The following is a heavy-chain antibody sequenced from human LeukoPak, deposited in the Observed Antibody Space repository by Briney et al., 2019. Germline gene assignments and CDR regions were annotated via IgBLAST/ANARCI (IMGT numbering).Heavy chain of an antibody. Sequence: SETLSLTCTVSGVSFSSGTYFWTWIRQRPGKGLEWIGCIHYSGSILYNPSLASRVSISVDASDDRFSLNLKSVTAADTAVYYCAQGRDYIKGGYWGQGKLVTVSS. V-gene: IGHV4-31*03. CDR2: IHYSGSI. J-gene: IGHJ4*02. D-gene: IGHD4-11*01. CDR1: GVSFSSGTYF. CDR3: AQGRDYIKGGY.